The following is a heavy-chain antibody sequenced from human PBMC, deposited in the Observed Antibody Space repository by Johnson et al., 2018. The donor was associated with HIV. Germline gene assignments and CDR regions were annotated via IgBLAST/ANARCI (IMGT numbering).Heavy chain of an antibody. CDR2: ISGSGGST. V-gene: IGHV3-23*04. J-gene: IGHJ3*02. CDR1: GFTFSSYA. CDR3: ARGGGCGGDCYSGFDAFDI. Sequence: VQLVESGGGLVQPGGSLRLSCAASGFTFSSYAMSWVRQAPGKGLEWVSAISGSGGSTYYADSVKGRFTISRDNSKNTLYLQMNSLRAEDTAVYYCARGGGCGGDCYSGFDAFDIWGQGTLVTVFS. D-gene: IGHD2-21*01.